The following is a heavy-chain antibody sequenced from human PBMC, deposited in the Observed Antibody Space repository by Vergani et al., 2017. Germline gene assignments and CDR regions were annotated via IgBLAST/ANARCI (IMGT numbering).Heavy chain of an antibody. V-gene: IGHV3-73*01. CDR1: GGSITSSSYY. CDR2: IRDKTYNYAT. D-gene: IGHD3-3*01. Sequence: LHLQESGPGLVKPSETLSLTCTVSGGSITSSSYYWGWIRQPPGKGLEWIGRIRDKTYNYATAYAVSVKGRFIISRDDSKKTAYLQMNRLTIEDTAVYYCYYDFWAGYESGDVWGKGTTVTVSS. CDR3: YYDFWAGYESGDV. J-gene: IGHJ6*04.